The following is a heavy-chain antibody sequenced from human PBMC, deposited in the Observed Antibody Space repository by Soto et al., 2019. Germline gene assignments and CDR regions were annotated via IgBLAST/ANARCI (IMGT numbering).Heavy chain of an antibody. J-gene: IGHJ4*02. Sequence: ASVKVSCKVSGYTLTELSMHWVRQAPGKGLEWMGGFDPEDGETIYAQKFQGRVTMTEDTSTDTAYMELSSLRSEDTAVYYCATASPGCDPFDYWGQGTLVTVSS. CDR3: ATASPGCDPFDY. CDR1: GYTLTELS. D-gene: IGHD2-21*02. V-gene: IGHV1-24*01. CDR2: FDPEDGET.